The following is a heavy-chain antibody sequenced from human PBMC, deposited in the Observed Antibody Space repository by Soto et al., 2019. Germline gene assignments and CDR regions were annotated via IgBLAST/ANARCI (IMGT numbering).Heavy chain of an antibody. D-gene: IGHD3-3*01. CDR3: ASRGRLLEWLLSPVDDYDYMDL. V-gene: IGHV4-34*01. CDR1: GGSFSGYY. CDR2: INHSGST. J-gene: IGHJ6*03. Sequence: QVQLQQWGAGLLKPSETLSLTCAVYGGSFSGYYWSWIRQPPGKGLEWIGEINHSGSTNYNPSLKSRVTISVDTTKNQSSLKLSSVTAADTAVYYGASRGRLLEWLLSPVDDYDYMDLWGKGTTVTVSS.